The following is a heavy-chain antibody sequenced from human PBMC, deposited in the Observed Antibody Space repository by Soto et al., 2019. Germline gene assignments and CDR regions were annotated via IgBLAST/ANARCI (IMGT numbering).Heavy chain of an antibody. V-gene: IGHV3-72*01. D-gene: IGHD2-21*01. CDR2: SRNKGHSYST. CDR3: ARVRGGGNSDYFDY. Sequence: EVQLVESGGGLVQPGGSLRLSCVVSGFTFSDHYMDWVRQAPGKGLEWVGRSRNKGHSYSTEYAASVKGRFTTSRDDSKNSLYLQMNSLKIEDTAVYYCARVRGGGNSDYFDYWGQGTLFTVSS. J-gene: IGHJ4*02. CDR1: GFTFSDHY.